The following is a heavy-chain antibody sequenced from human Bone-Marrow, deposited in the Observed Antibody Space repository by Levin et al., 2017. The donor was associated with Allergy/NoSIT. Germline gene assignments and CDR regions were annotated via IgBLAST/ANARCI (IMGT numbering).Heavy chain of an antibody. CDR2: IDHRGGA. Sequence: MTSETLSLTCAVYGGSLSGYYWSWNRQFPGGRLEWIGKIDHRGGATYRPSLKSRISISVDTSKNQFSLKLSSVTTAATAGYYCTRGLGYSSGWGFFYAYMDVWAKGTTVTVSS. CDR1: GGSLSGYY. D-gene: IGHD6-19*01. J-gene: IGHJ6*03. V-gene: IGHV4-34*01. CDR3: TRGLGYSSGWGFFYAYMDV.